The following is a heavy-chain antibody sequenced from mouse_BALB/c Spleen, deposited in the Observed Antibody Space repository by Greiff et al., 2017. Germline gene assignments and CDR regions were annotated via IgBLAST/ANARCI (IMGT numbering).Heavy chain of an antibody. Sequence: EVKLVESGGGLVKPGGSLKLSCAASGFTFSSYTMSWVRQTPEKRLEWVATISSGGSYTYYPDSVKGRFTISRDNATNTLYLQMSSLKSEDTATYYCTRDGYGNRDWGQGTTLTVSS. J-gene: IGHJ2*01. V-gene: IGHV5-6-4*01. CDR3: TRDGYGNRD. CDR2: ISSGGSYT. D-gene: IGHD2-10*02. CDR1: GFTFSSYT.